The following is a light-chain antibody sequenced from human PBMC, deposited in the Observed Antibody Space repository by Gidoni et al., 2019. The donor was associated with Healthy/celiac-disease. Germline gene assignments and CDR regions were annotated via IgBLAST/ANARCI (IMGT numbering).Light chain of an antibody. J-gene: IGKJ5*01. CDR1: QDISNY. CDR2: DAS. V-gene: IGKV1-33*01. CDR3: QQYDNLPPNT. Sequence: DVQLTQPTSSLSASVGNRVTLTCQASQDISNYLNWYQQKPGKAPKRLIYDASNLETGVPSRFSGSGSGTDFTFTISSLQPEDIATYYCQQYDNLPPNTFGQGTRLEIK.